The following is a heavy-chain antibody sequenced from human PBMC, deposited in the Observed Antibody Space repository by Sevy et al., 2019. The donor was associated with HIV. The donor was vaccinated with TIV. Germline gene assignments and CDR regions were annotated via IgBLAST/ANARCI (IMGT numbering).Heavy chain of an antibody. CDR2: ISSSSTI. D-gene: IGHD3-16*01. J-gene: IGHJ4*02. CDR3: ARDRRGYDYVWGSYRDY. CDR1: GFTFSSYS. Sequence: GGSLRLSCAASGFTFSSYSMNWVRQAPGKGLEWVSYISSSSTIYYADSVKGRFTISRDNAKNSLYLQMNSLRDEDTAVYYCARDRRGYDYVWGSYRDYWGQGTLVTVSS. V-gene: IGHV3-48*02.